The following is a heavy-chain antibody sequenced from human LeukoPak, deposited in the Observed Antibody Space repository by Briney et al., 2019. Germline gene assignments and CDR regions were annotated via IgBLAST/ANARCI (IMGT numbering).Heavy chain of an antibody. Sequence: ASVKVSCKASGYTFTDYYMHWVRQAPGQGLEWMGWINPNSGGANYAHNFQGRVTMTRDTSITTAYMELSRLRSDDTAVYYCARIADTAMVDDAFDIWGQGTMVTVSS. J-gene: IGHJ3*02. CDR1: GYTFTDYY. CDR3: ARIADTAMVDDAFDI. CDR2: INPNSGGA. D-gene: IGHD5-18*01. V-gene: IGHV1-2*07.